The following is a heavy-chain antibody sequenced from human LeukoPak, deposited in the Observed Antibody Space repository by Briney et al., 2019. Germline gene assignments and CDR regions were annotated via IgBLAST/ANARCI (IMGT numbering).Heavy chain of an antibody. J-gene: IGHJ4*02. CDR2: INTDGSAT. Sequence: PGGSLRLSCAASGFTFTSSAMSWVRQAPGKGLEWVSAINTDGSATYFATSVKGRFLISRDNSKNTLYLQMIRLRAEDTAMYYCANDRPHPRVEPTNFHYWGQGTLIAVST. CDR3: ANDRPHPRVEPTNFHY. V-gene: IGHV3-23*01. CDR1: GFTFTSSA. D-gene: IGHD1-14*01.